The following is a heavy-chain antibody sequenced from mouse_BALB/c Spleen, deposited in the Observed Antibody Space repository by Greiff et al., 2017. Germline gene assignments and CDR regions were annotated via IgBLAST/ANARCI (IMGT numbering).Heavy chain of an antibody. D-gene: IGHD2-3*01. CDR3: ARSRDGYYFAY. V-gene: IGHV3-2*02. J-gene: IGHJ3*01. CDR1: GYSITSDYA. Sequence: EVKLVESGPGLVKPSQSLSLTCTVTGYSITSDYAWNWIRQFPGNKLEWMGYISYSGSTSYNPSLKSRISITRDTSKNQFFLQLNSVTTEDTATYYCARSRDGYYFAYWGQGTLVTVSA. CDR2: ISYSGST.